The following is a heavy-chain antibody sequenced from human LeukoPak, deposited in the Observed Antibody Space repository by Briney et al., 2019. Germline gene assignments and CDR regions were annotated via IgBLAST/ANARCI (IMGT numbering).Heavy chain of an antibody. CDR3: ARQTYYYDSSGYPFDY. J-gene: IGHJ4*02. Sequence: ASVKVSCKASGYTFTSYHMHWVRQAPGQGLEWMGIINPSGGRTSYAQKFQGRVTMTRDTSTSTVYMELSSLRSEDTAVYYCARQTYYYDSSGYPFDYWGQGTLVTVSS. CDR1: GYTFTSYH. V-gene: IGHV1-46*01. CDR2: INPSGGRT. D-gene: IGHD3-22*01.